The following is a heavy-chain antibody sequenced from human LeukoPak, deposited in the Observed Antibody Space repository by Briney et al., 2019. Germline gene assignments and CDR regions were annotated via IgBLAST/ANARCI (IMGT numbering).Heavy chain of an antibody. V-gene: IGHV3-48*03. D-gene: IGHD3-16*01. CDR2: ISSSGSII. CDR1: GFSLTSYD. CDR3: VLTWSFFTYV. J-gene: IGHJ6*02. Sequence: PGGSLSLSCRASGFSLTSYDRSCVRQAPGKGLEWVSYISSSGSIIYYADSVKGRFTISGDNAKNPLYLQMNSLRAEDTAVYYCVLTWSFFTYVWSQGTTVTVSS.